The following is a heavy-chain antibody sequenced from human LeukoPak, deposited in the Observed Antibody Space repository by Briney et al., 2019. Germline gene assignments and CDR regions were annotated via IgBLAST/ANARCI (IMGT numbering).Heavy chain of an antibody. V-gene: IGHV3-30*02. CDR3: AKDPGAAARGFHMDV. J-gene: IGHJ6*03. CDR1: GFTFSSYG. D-gene: IGHD2-2*01. CDR2: IWSDGKNE. Sequence: GGSLRLSCETSGFTFSSYGMHWVRQAPGKGLEWVAFIWSDGKNEFYADSAKGRFTISRDNSRNMLYLEMNSLRVEDIAIYYCAKDPGAAARGFHMDVWGRGTTVTLSS.